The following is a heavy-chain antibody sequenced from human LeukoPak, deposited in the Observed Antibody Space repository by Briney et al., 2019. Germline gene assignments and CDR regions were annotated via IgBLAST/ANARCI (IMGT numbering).Heavy chain of an antibody. CDR2: INPNTGGT. Sequence: ASVKVSCKTSGYTFSGYYIHWVRQTPGQGLEWMGWINPNTGGTNYAQKFQGRVTMTRGTSIYTAYMDLSSLTSDDTAVYYCARHHPGYDLTGYYLGYWGQGTLVTVSS. D-gene: IGHD3-9*01. CDR1: GYTFSGYY. CDR3: ARHHPGYDLTGYYLGY. J-gene: IGHJ4*02. V-gene: IGHV1-2*02.